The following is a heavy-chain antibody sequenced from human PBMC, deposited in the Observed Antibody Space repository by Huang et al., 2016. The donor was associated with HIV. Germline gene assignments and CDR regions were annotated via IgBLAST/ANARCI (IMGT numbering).Heavy chain of an antibody. J-gene: IGHJ6*02. V-gene: IGHV3-7*01. CDR2: SKQDESEK. D-gene: IGHD1-7*01. CDR1: TFTFGAYW. CDR3: ATKTAAMDI. Sequence: VESGGRLVQPGGSIRLSCVGSTFTFGAYWMSWVSQSPGKGLEWVANSKQDESEKYYVESVKGRFNISRDNAKKVLFLEMNNVRVEDTATYYCATKTAAMDIWGQGTTVTVS.